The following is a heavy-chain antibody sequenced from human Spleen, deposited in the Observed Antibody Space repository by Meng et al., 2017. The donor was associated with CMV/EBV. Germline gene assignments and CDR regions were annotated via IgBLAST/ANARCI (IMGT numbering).Heavy chain of an antibody. CDR3: AKDLPEYCSSTSCRSDP. D-gene: IGHD2-2*01. J-gene: IGHJ5*02. CDR2: ISSSSSYI. Sequence: FTFSSYSMNWVRQAPGKGLEWVSSISSSSSYIYYANSVKGRFTISRDNAKNSLYLQMNSLRAEDTAVYYCAKDLPEYCSSTSCRSDPWGQGTLVTVSS. CDR1: FTFSSYS. V-gene: IGHV3-21*01.